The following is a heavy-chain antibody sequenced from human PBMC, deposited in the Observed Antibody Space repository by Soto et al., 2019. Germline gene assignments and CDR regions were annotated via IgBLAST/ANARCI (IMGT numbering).Heavy chain of an antibody. CDR2: IRNKVNSYTT. J-gene: IGHJ4*02. Sequence: EVLLVESGGGLVQPGGSLRLSCAASGITFSDHYMDWVRQAPGKGLEWVGRIRNKVNSYTTDYAASVKGRFTISRDDSKISLYLQMNSLKTEDTAVYYCASDIVARSGEGYWGQGTRVTVSS. D-gene: IGHD5-12*01. V-gene: IGHV3-72*01. CDR3: ASDIVARSGEGY. CDR1: GITFSDHY.